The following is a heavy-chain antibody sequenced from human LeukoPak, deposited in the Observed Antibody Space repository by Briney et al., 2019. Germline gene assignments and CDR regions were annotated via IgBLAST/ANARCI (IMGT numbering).Heavy chain of an antibody. Sequence: SETLSLTCTVSGGSISSSSYYWGWIRQPPGKGLEWIGSIYYSGSTNYNPSLKSRVTISVDTSKNQFSLKLSSVTAADTAVYYCAREAHYYDSSGYYYASFDYWGQGTLVTVSS. D-gene: IGHD3-22*01. CDR1: GGSISSSSYY. CDR3: AREAHYYDSSGYYYASFDY. CDR2: IYYSGST. J-gene: IGHJ4*02. V-gene: IGHV4-39*07.